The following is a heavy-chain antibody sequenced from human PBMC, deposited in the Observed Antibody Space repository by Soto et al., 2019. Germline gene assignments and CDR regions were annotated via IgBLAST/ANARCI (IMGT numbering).Heavy chain of an antibody. CDR1: GVSFSGYY. V-gene: IGHV4-34*01. CDR3: ARAWGGVPDY. Sequence: QVQLQQWGAGLLKPSETLSLTCAVYGVSFSGYYWSWIRQPPGKGLEWIGEINHSGSTNYNPSLKSRVTISVDTSKNQFSLKLSSVTAADTPVYYCARAWGGVPDYWGQGTLVTVSS. J-gene: IGHJ4*02. D-gene: IGHD3-16*01. CDR2: INHSGST.